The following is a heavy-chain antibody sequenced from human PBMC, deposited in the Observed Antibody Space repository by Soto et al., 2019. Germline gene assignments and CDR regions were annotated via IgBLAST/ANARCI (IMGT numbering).Heavy chain of an antibody. V-gene: IGHV3-48*03. Sequence: PGWSLRLSCAASGSTFSSSEMHLVRQAPGKGLEWVSYISKSSSVIYYADSVKGRFTISRDNAKNLLYLQMTSLRAEDTAVYFCASVNLRFYYGIEVWGKGPKVTVSS. CDR2: ISKSSSVI. CDR1: GSTFSSSE. D-gene: IGHD3-3*01. CDR3: ASVNLRFYYGIEV. J-gene: IGHJ6*04.